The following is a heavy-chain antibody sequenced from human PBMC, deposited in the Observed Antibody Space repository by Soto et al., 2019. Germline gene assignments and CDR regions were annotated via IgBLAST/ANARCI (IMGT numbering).Heavy chain of an antibody. CDR1: GGSISSYY. J-gene: IGHJ3*02. D-gene: IGHD3-22*01. V-gene: IGHV4-59*01. CDR3: ASETYYYDSSGYYPGAFDI. CDR2: IYYSGST. Sequence: SSETLSLTCTVSGGSISSYYWSWIRQPPGKGLEWIGYIYYSGSTNYNPSLKSRVTISVDTYKKQFSLKLRCVTAADTDVYYCASETYYYDSSGYYPGAFDIWGQGTMVTVSS.